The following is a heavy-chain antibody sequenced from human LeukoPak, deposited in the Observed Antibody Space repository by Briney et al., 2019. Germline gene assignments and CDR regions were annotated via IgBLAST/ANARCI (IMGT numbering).Heavy chain of an antibody. J-gene: IGHJ4*02. D-gene: IGHD3-3*01. V-gene: IGHV3-30-3*01. CDR1: GFTFSSYA. CDR3: ARGYYDFWSGYYNY. Sequence: GRSLRLSCAAPGFTFSSYAMHWVRQAPGKGLEWVAVISYDGSNKYYADSVKGRFTISRDNSKNTLYLQMNSLRAEDTAVYYCARGYYDFWSGYYNYWGQGTLVTVSS. CDR2: ISYDGSNK.